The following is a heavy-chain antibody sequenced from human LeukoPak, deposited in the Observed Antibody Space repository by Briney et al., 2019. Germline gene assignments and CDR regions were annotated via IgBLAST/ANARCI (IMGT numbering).Heavy chain of an antibody. Sequence: SVKVSCKASGGTFSSYAISWVRQAPGQGLEWMGGIIPIFGTANYAQKFQGRVTITADESTSTAYMELSSLRSEDTAVYCCARSVGDPYGVYASVYYYGMDVWGKGTTVTVSS. D-gene: IGHD5/OR15-5a*01. V-gene: IGHV1-69*01. J-gene: IGHJ6*04. CDR2: IIPIFGTA. CDR3: ARSVGDPYGVYASVYYYGMDV. CDR1: GGTFSSYA.